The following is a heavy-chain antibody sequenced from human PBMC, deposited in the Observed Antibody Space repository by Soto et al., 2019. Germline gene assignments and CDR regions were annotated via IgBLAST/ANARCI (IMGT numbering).Heavy chain of an antibody. CDR3: ARDRDGGWFHMDV. CDR1: GFPFWHYG. J-gene: IGHJ6*02. CDR2: IWSAGKKE. D-gene: IGHD6-19*01. Sequence: QVQLVESGGGVVQPGRSLRLSCVGSGFPFWHYGMHWVRQAPGKGLEWVAVIWSAGKKESYADFVKGRFAISRDNFKDTLSLQMNSLRAEDTAVYYCARDRDGGWFHMDVWGQGTTVTVSS. V-gene: IGHV3-33*01.